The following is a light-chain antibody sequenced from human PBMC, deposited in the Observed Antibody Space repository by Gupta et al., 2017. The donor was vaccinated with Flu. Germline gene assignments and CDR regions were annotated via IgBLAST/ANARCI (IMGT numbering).Light chain of an antibody. CDR2: DTS. V-gene: IGKV3-11*01. CDR3: QQRDSWPPA. J-gene: IGKJ4*01. Sequence: EVVLKQSPATLSLFREESATLSCRASHSISSFLAWYQQKPGQAPRLLIYDTSNQAAGTPARFSGSGSGTDFSLTISSLEPEDFAVYYCQQRDSWPPAFGGGTKVE. CDR1: HSISSF.